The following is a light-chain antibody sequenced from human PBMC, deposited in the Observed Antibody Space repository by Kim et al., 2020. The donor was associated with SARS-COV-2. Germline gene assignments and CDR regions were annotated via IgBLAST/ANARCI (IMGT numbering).Light chain of an antibody. CDR1: RLGDKY. J-gene: IGLJ3*02. V-gene: IGLV3-1*01. Sequence: SPGQTASITCTGDRLGDKYACWYHQKTRPSLVLVISLDSKRPSGIPQRFSVSTSLNTATLTLSGTPTMDKADYYCQAWDSTTAVFGGGTQLTVL. CDR2: LDS. CDR3: QAWDSTTAV.